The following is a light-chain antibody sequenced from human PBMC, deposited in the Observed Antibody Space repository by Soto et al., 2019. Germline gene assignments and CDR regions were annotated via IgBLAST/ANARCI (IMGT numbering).Light chain of an antibody. Sequence: AIQVTQSPSSLSASVGDRVTITCRASQDIRGALAWYQQKPGKAPKLLIYDVSTLESGVPSRFSGSGSGTEFTIAISSLQPEYFGTYYCQQFNSYPITFGHGTRLEIK. CDR2: DVS. CDR1: QDIRGA. J-gene: IGKJ5*01. CDR3: QQFNSYPIT. V-gene: IGKV1-13*02.